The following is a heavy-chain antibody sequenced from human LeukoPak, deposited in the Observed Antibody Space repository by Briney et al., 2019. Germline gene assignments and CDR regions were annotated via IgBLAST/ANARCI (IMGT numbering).Heavy chain of an antibody. J-gene: IGHJ4*02. V-gene: IGHV3-15*01. CDR3: AKDSDIGAAGYYFGS. CDR1: GFTFSNAW. Sequence: PGGSLRLSCAASGFTFSNAWMSWVRQAPGKGLEWVGRIKSKTDGGTTDYAAPVKGRFTISRDNSKNTLFLQMNSLTTEDTAVYYCAKDSDIGAAGYYFGSWGQGTLVTVSS. CDR2: IKSKTDGGTT. D-gene: IGHD6-19*01.